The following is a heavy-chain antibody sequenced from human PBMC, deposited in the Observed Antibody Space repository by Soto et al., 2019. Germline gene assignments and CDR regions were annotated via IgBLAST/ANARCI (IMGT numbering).Heavy chain of an antibody. CDR3: ARSGLTDYYYYGMDV. V-gene: IGHV4-34*01. D-gene: IGHD2-8*01. J-gene: IGHJ6*02. CDR1: GGSFSGYY. CDR2: INHSGST. Sequence: SETLSLTCAVYGGSFSGYYWSWIRQPPGKGLEWIGEINHSGSTNYNPSPKSRVTISVDTSKNQFSLKLSSVTAADTAVYYCARSGLTDYYYYGMDVWGQGTTVTVSS.